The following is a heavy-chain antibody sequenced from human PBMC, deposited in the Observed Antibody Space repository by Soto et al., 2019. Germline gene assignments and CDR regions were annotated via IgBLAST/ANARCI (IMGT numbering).Heavy chain of an antibody. V-gene: IGHV3-66*01. D-gene: IGHD4-17*01. CDR1: GFTVSSNY. CDR3: ARIYGDFAFDI. CDR2: IYSGGST. Sequence: EVQLVESGGGLVQPGGSLRLSCAASGFTVSSNYMSWVRQAPGKGLEWVSVIYSGGSTYYADSVKGRFTISRDNSKHTLYLQMNSLRAEDTAVYYCARIYGDFAFDIGGQGTMVTVSS. J-gene: IGHJ3*02.